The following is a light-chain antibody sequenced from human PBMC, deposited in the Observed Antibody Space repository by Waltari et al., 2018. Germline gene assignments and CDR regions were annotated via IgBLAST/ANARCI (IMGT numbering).Light chain of an antibody. CDR2: AAS. CDR3: QQTDRSPWT. Sequence: DIQLTQSPSSLSASIGDRVTITCRGSQRISFSLNCFKQKPGKAPKLLIYAASNLHSGVPSTFSGRGSGTAFTLTSTSLQPEDFATYYCQQTDRSPWTFGQGIKVESK. CDR1: QRISFS. V-gene: IGKV1-39*01. J-gene: IGKJ1*01.